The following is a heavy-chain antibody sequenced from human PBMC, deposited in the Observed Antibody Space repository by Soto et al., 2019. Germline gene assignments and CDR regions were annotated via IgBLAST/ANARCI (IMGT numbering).Heavy chain of an antibody. V-gene: IGHV4-34*01. CDR2: INHSGST. J-gene: IGHJ6*02. CDR1: GGSFSGYY. CDR3: ARAGGYYYYGMDV. D-gene: IGHD3-16*01. Sequence: QVQLQQWGAGLLKPSETLSLTCAVYGGSFSGYYWSWIRQPPGKGLEWIGEINHSGSTNYNPSLKSQVTISVDTSKNQFSLKLSSVTAADTAVYYCARAGGYYYYGMDVWGQGTTVTVSS.